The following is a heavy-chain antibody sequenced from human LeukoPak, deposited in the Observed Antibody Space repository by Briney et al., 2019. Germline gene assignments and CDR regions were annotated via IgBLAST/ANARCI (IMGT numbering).Heavy chain of an antibody. V-gene: IGHV4-4*07. D-gene: IGHD6-19*01. Sequence: PPETLSLTCTVSGGSISNYYWSWIRQPAGKGLKWIGRINTSGSTNYNPSLKSRVTMSADTSKNQFSLQLSSVTATDTAVYYCARGRAVAEYWGQGILVTVSS. J-gene: IGHJ4*02. CDR2: INTSGST. CDR1: GGSISNYY. CDR3: ARGRAVAEY.